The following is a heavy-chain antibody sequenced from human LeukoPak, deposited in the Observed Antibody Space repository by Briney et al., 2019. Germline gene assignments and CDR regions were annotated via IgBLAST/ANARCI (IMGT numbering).Heavy chain of an antibody. Sequence: PGRSLRLSCAASGFTFSSYAMHWVRQAPGKGLEWVAVISYDGSNKYYADSVKGRFTISRDNSKNTLYLQMNSLRAEDTAVYYCAKSGYSWEYWGQGTLVTVSS. CDR3: AKSGYSWEY. CDR2: ISYDGSNK. D-gene: IGHD5-18*01. J-gene: IGHJ4*02. V-gene: IGHV3-30*04. CDR1: GFTFSSYA.